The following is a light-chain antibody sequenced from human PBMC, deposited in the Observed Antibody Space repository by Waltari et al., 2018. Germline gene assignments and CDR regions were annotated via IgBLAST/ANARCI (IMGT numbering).Light chain of an antibody. V-gene: IGKV2-28*01. CDR3: MQARQTPWT. J-gene: IGKJ1*01. CDR2: LVS. Sequence: DIVMTQSPLSLSVTPGEPASISCRSSQSLLHGSGNTFLDWYLQKPGQSPPLLIYLVSNRASGVPDMFSGSGSGTDFTLKISRVEAEDVGVYFCMQARQTPWTFGQGTKVEIK. CDR1: QSLLHGSGNTF.